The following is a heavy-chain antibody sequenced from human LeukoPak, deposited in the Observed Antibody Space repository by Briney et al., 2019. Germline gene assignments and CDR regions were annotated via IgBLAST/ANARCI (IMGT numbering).Heavy chain of an antibody. D-gene: IGHD5-24*01. CDR2: IIPILGIA. Sequence: GASVKVSCKASGGTFSSYPISWVRQAPGQGLEWMGRIIPILGIANYAQKFQGRVTITADKSTSTAYMELSSLRSEDTAVYYCARSFLRIDDPFDYWGQGTLVTVSS. CDR1: GGTFSSYP. J-gene: IGHJ4*02. CDR3: ARSFLRIDDPFDY. V-gene: IGHV1-69*02.